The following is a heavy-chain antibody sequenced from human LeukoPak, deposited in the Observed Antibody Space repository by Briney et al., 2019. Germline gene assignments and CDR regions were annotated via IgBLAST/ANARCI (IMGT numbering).Heavy chain of an antibody. CDR2: IYYSGST. Sequence: SETLSLTCTVSGGSISSSSYYWGWIRQPPGKGLEWIGSIYYSGSTYYNPSLKSRVTISVDTPKNQFSLKLSSVTAADTAVYYCARSNVNWFDPWGQGTLVTVSS. CDR3: ARSNVNWFDP. CDR1: GGSISSSSYY. V-gene: IGHV4-39*01. D-gene: IGHD4-11*01. J-gene: IGHJ5*02.